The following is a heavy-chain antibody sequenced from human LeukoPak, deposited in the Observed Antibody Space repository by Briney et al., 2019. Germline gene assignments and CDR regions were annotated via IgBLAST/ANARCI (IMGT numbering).Heavy chain of an antibody. CDR1: GFTFSSYS. V-gene: IGHV3-21*01. CDR3: ARDQNYYDSSGYYFTYDHAFDI. D-gene: IGHD3-22*01. Sequence: NTGGSLRLSCAASGFTFSSYSMNWVRQAPGKGLEWVSSISSSSSYIYYADSVKGRFTISRDNAKNSLYLQMNSLRAEDTAVYYCARDQNYYDSSGYYFTYDHAFDIWGQGTMVTVSS. CDR2: ISSSSSYI. J-gene: IGHJ3*02.